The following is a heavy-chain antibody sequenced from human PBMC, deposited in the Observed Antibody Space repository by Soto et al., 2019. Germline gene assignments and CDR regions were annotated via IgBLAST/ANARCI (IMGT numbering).Heavy chain of an antibody. V-gene: IGHV4-31*03. Sequence: QVQLQESGPGLVKPSQTLSLTCTVSGGSISSGGYYWSWIRQHPGKGLEWIGYIYYSGSTYYNPSLKSRVTISVDTSNNQFSLKLSSVTAADTAVYYCARLPDDYGYDGSDYWGQGTLVTVSS. D-gene: IGHD4-17*01. CDR2: IYYSGST. J-gene: IGHJ4*02. CDR1: GGSISSGGYY. CDR3: ARLPDDYGYDGSDY.